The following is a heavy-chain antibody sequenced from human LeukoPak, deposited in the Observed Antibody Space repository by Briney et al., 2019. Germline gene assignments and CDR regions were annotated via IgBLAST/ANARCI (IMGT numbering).Heavy chain of an antibody. CDR3: ARVVFDTSSWYVIDY. J-gene: IGHJ4*02. CDR1: GFTFSSYW. Sequence: GGSLRLSCAASGFTFSSYWMSWVRQAPGKGLEWLANIKQDGSEKYYVDSVKGRFTISRDNAKNSLYLQMNSLSADDTAVYYCARVVFDTSSWYVIDYWGQGTLVTVSS. V-gene: IGHV3-7*01. D-gene: IGHD6-13*01. CDR2: IKQDGSEK.